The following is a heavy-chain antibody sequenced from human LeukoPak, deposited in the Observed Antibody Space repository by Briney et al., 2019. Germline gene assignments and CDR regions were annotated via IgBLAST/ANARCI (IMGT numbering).Heavy chain of an antibody. V-gene: IGHV4-38-2*02. D-gene: IGHD3-3*01. CDR2: VYSGGGT. Sequence: SETLSLTCTVSGYSVSSGYYWGWIRQPPGKGLEWIGRVYSGGGTNYNPSLKSRVTISVDTSKNQFSLNLTSVTAADTAVYYCARAIYDFWSGYYSDYWGQGTLVTVSS. J-gene: IGHJ4*02. CDR1: GYSVSSGYY. CDR3: ARAIYDFWSGYYSDY.